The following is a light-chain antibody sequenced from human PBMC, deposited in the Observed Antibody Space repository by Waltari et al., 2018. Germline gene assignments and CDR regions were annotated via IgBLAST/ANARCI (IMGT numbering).Light chain of an antibody. CDR2: TAS. V-gene: IGKV1-5*03. CDR1: QSISSW. J-gene: IGKJ2*01. CDR3: QQYSTYSPFT. Sequence: DIQMTQSPSTLSASVGDRVTITCRASQSISSWLAWYQQKPGKAPKLLIYTASTLQSGVPSWFSGSGSGTEFTLTISSLQPDDFATYYCQQYSTYSPFTFGQGTKLDIK.